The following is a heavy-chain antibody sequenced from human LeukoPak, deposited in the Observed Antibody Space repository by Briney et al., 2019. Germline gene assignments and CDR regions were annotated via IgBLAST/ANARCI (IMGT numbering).Heavy chain of an antibody. D-gene: IGHD5-12*01. J-gene: IGHJ4*02. CDR1: GFSFSTYS. CDR2: ISSGSSIV. V-gene: IGHV3-48*02. Sequence: TGGSLRLSCAASGFSFSTYSMNWVRQAPGEGLEWVSYISSGSSIVYYADSVKGRFTISRDNAKNSLYLQMNSLRDEDTAVYYCARDWVAPCDYWGQGTLVTVSS. CDR3: ARDWVAPCDY.